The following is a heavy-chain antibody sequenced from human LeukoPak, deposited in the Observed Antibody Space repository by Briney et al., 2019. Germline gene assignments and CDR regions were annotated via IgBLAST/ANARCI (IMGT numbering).Heavy chain of an antibody. CDR2: ISSSSNYI. Sequence: GGSLRLSCAASGFTFSSHSMTWVRQAPGKGLEWVSSISSSSNYIYYADSVKGRFTISRDNAKNSLYLQANSLRAEDTAVYYCAKLYYDFWSGYRDRPQVNWFDPWGQGTLVTVSS. V-gene: IGHV3-21*01. CDR3: AKLYYDFWSGYRDRPQVNWFDP. J-gene: IGHJ5*02. CDR1: GFTFSSHS. D-gene: IGHD3-3*01.